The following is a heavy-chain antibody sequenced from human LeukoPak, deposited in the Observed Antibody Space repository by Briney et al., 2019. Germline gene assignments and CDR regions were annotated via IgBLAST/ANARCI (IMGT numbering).Heavy chain of an antibody. D-gene: IGHD2-15*01. CDR1: GYTFTSYT. J-gene: IGHJ3*02. CDR3: ARYGFSAVWQGGWHAFDI. CDR2: INPTTGDT. Sequence: WASVKVSCKASGYTFTSYTMHSVRHAPGQGLEWMGIINPTTGDTTYAQKFQGRLTMTRDMSTSTVYMELSSLTSEDTAVFYCARYGFSAVWQGGWHAFDIWGQGTVVTVSS. V-gene: IGHV1-46*01.